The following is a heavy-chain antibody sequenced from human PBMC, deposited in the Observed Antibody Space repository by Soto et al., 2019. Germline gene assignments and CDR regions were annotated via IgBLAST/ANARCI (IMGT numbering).Heavy chain of an antibody. CDR3: ATTSSYYYYGMDV. CDR2: IYYSGST. CDR1: GGSISSGGYY. J-gene: IGHJ6*02. V-gene: IGHV4-31*03. Sequence: SETLSLTCTVSGGSISSGGYYWSWIRQHPGKGLEWIGYIYYSGSTYYNPSLKSRVTISVDTSKNQFSLKLSSVTAADTAVYYCATTSSYYYYGMDVWGQGTTVTVSS.